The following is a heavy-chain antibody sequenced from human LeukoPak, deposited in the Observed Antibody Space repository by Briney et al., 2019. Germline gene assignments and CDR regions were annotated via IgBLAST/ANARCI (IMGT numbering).Heavy chain of an antibody. Sequence: PGGSLRLSCAASGFTFSDYYMGWIRQAPGKGLEWIPYISGSSSYTNYADSVKGRFTISRDNADNSLCLQMNSLRAEDTAVYYCVKNSGWYRLDCWGQGTLVTVSS. CDR3: VKNSGWYRLDC. CDR1: GFTFSDYY. V-gene: IGHV3-11*06. J-gene: IGHJ4*02. D-gene: IGHD6-13*01. CDR2: ISGSSSYT.